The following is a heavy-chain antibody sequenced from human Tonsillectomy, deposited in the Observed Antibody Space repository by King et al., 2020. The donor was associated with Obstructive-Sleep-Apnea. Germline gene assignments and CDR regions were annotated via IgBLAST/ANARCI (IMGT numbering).Heavy chain of an antibody. J-gene: IGHJ5*02. CDR2: INHSGST. D-gene: IGHD3-10*01. V-gene: IGHV4-34*01. CDR1: GGSFSGYY. Sequence: VQLQQWGAGLLKPSETLSLTCAVYGGSFSGYYWSWIRQPPGKGLEWIGEINHSGSTNYNPSLKSRVTISVDTSKNQFSLKLSSVTAADTAVYYCAREGGKLLWFGPRGWFDPWGQGTLVTVSS. CDR3: AREGGKLLWFGPRGWFDP.